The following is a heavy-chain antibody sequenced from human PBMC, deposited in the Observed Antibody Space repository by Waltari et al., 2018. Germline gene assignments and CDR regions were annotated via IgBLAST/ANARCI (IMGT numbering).Heavy chain of an antibody. CDR2: IYSGGIT. J-gene: IGHJ4*02. CDR1: GFTLSAYG. D-gene: IGHD1-26*01. Sequence: EVQLLESGGNLIQPGGSLRLSCAASGFTLSAYGMHWVRQAPGKGLEWVSVIYSGGITKYAYSVQGRFIISRENSRNMVYLQMSSLTTEDTAVYYCARGRDPGVVGGLSFWGLGTLVTVSS. V-gene: IGHV3-23*03. CDR3: ARGRDPGVVGGLSF.